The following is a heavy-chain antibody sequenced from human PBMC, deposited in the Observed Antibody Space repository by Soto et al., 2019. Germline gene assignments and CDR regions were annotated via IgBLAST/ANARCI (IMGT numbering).Heavy chain of an antibody. Sequence: EVQLVESGGGLVKPGGSLRLSCAASGFTFSSYSMNWVRQAPGKGLEWVSSISSSSSYIYYADSVKGRFTISRDNAKNSLYLQMNTLRAQDTAVYYCARDDDYGDYADAFDIWGQGTMVTVS. V-gene: IGHV3-21*01. J-gene: IGHJ3*02. CDR2: ISSSSSYI. D-gene: IGHD4-17*01. CDR1: GFTFSSYS. CDR3: ARDDDYGDYADAFDI.